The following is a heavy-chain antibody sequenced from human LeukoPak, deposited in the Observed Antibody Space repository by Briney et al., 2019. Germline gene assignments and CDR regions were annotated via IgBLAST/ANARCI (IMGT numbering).Heavy chain of an antibody. CDR3: ARNYDSIAFDP. D-gene: IGHD3-22*01. J-gene: IGHJ5*02. V-gene: IGHV1-69*13. CDR2: IIPIFGTA. CDR1: GGTFSSYA. Sequence: VASVKVSCKASGGTFSSYAISWVRQAPGQGLEWMGGIIPIFGTANYAQKFQGRVTITADESTSTAYMELSSLRSEDTAVYYCARNYDSIAFDPWGQGTLVTVSS.